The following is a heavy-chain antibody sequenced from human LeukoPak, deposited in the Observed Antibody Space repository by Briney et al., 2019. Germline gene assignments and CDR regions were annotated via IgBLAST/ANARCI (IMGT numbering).Heavy chain of an antibody. CDR3: TRVSSGYYDFDY. D-gene: IGHD3-22*01. V-gene: IGHV3-73*01. CDR1: GFTFSGSA. Sequence: GGSLRLSCAASGFTFSGSAVHWVRQASGKGLEWVGRIRSKANSYATAYAASVKGRFTISRDDSKNTAYLQTNSLKTEDRAVYYCTRVSSGYYDFDYWGQGTLVTVSS. CDR2: IRSKANSYAT. J-gene: IGHJ4*02.